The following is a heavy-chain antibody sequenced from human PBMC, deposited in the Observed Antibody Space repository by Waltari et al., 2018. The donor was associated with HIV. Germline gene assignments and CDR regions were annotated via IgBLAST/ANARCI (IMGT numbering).Heavy chain of an antibody. CDR1: GFIFSNYS. Sequence: EVQLLESGGGLVKPGGSLSLSCEASGFIFSNYSMNWVRQAPGKGLEWVSSISRTSVNKYYADSVKGRFTISRDNGKKSLYLQMNRLRGEDTAVYYCARGLPEAYWGQGTLGSVSS. J-gene: IGHJ4*02. CDR2: ISRTSVNK. V-gene: IGHV3-21*01. CDR3: ARGLPEAY.